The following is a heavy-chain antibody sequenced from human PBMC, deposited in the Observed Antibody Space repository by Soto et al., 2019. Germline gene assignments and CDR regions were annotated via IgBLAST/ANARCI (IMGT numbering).Heavy chain of an antibody. CDR3: ARPTPYSSSWYDAFDI. J-gene: IGHJ3*02. CDR2: ISSSSSTI. CDR1: GFTFSRYS. D-gene: IGHD6-13*01. Sequence: EVQMVESGGGLVQPGGSLRLSCXASGFTFSRYSMNWVRQAPGKGLEWVSYISSSSSTIYYADSVKGRFTISRDDAKNSLYLQMNSLRAEDTAVYYCARPTPYSSSWYDAFDIWGQGTMVTVSS. V-gene: IGHV3-48*01.